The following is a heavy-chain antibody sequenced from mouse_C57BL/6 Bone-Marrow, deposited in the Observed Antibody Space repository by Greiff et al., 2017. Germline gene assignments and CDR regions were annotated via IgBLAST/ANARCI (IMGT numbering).Heavy chain of an antibody. CDR2: IWPGGGT. CDR3: ARNGALELRWYFDV. Sequence: QVQLKESGPGLVAPSQSLSITCTVSGFSLTSYAISWVRQPPGKGLEWLGVIWPGGGTNYNTALTSRLSISKDNSKSQVFLKMNSLQTDDTARYXCARNGALELRWYFDVWGTGTTVTVSS. CDR1: GFSLTSYA. J-gene: IGHJ1*03. D-gene: IGHD1-1*01. V-gene: IGHV2-9-1*01.